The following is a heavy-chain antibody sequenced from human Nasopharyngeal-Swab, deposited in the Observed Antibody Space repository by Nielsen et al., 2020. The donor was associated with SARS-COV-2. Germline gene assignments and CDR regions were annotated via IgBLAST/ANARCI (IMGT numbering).Heavy chain of an antibody. J-gene: IGHJ4*02. CDR3: AKGEYYDILTGPFYDSSGLDY. CDR1: GFTFSSYG. D-gene: IGHD3-9*01. CDR2: ISYDGSNK. Sequence: GGSPRLSCAASGFTFSSYGMHWVRQAPGKGLEWVAVISYDGSNKYYADSVKGRFTISRDNSKNTLYLQMNSLRAEDTAVYYCAKGEYYDILTGPFYDSSGLDYWGQGTLVTVSS. V-gene: IGHV3-30*18.